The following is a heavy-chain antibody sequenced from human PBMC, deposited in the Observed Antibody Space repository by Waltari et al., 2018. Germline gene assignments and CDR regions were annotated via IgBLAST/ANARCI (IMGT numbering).Heavy chain of an antibody. CDR3: ARVGYSNRIDY. D-gene: IGHD4-4*01. CDR2: IRSSGSTI. J-gene: IGHJ4*02. V-gene: IGHV3-11*01. CDR1: GFTFSDYY. Sequence: QVQLVESGGGLVKPGGSLRLSCAASGFTFSDYYMRWIRQAPGKGLEWVAYIRSSGSTIYYSDSGKGRFTISRANAKNSLYLQMNSLRAEDTAVYYCARVGYSNRIDYWGQGTLVTVSS.